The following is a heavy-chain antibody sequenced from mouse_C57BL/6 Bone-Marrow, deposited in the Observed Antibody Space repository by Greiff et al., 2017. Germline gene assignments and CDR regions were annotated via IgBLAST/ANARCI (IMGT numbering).Heavy chain of an antibody. CDR3: ARSIYYSGSSAFDY. V-gene: IGHV1-64*01. CDR1: GYTFTSYW. D-gene: IGHD1-1*01. J-gene: IGHJ2*01. Sequence: QVQLQQPGAELVKPGASVKLSCKASGYTFTSYWMHWVKQRPGQGLEWIGMIHPNSGSTNYNEKFKSKATLTVDKSSSTAYMQLSILTSEDSAVYYCARSIYYSGSSAFDYWGQGTTLTVSS. CDR2: IHPNSGST.